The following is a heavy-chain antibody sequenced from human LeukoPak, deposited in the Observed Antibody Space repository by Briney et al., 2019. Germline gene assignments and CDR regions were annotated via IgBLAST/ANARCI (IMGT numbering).Heavy chain of an antibody. D-gene: IGHD4/OR15-4a*01. CDR3: ARDTLGEGEDANYAVYYFDY. CDR2: ISSISRTI. Sequence: GGSLRLSCAASGFNFTRYNMNWVRQAPGKGLEHISYISSISRTIDNADSVKGRFTISRDNAKNSLYLQMNSLRAEDTAVYYCARDTLGEGEDANYAVYYFDYWGQGTPVTVSS. V-gene: IGHV3-48*01. J-gene: IGHJ4*02. CDR1: GFNFTRYN.